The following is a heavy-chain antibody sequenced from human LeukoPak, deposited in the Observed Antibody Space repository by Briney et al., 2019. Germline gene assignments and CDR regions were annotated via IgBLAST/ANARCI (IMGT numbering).Heavy chain of an antibody. J-gene: IGHJ3*02. V-gene: IGHV1-69*04. Sequence: SVKVSCKASGGTFSSYAISWVRQAPGQGLEWMGRIIPILGIANYAQKFQGRVTITADKSTSTAYMELSSLRSEDTAVYYCARSYSNYVAADAFDIWGQGTMVTVSS. CDR1: GGTFSSYA. D-gene: IGHD4-11*01. CDR3: ARSYSNYVAADAFDI. CDR2: IIPILGIA.